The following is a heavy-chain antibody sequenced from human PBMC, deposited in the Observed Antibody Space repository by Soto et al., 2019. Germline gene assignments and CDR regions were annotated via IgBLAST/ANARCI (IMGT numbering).Heavy chain of an antibody. V-gene: IGHV6-1*01. CDR3: ARDLTETEYSSSFDAFDI. CDR1: GDSVSSNSAA. D-gene: IGHD6-6*01. Sequence: SQTLSLTCAISGDSVSSNSAAWNWIRQSPSRGLEWLGRTYYRSKWYNDYAVSVKSRITINPDTSKNQFSLQLNSVTPEDTAVYYCARDLTETEYSSSFDAFDIWGQGTMVTVSS. J-gene: IGHJ3*02. CDR2: TYYRSKWYN.